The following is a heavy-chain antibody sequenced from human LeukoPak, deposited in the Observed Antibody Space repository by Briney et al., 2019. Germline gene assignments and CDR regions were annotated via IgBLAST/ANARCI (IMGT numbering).Heavy chain of an antibody. D-gene: IGHD6-19*01. CDR2: ISPDSGGT. Sequence: ASVKVSCKASGYTFTGYYIHWVRQAPGQGLEWMGWISPDSGGTNYAQKFQGRVTMTRDTSIRTAYMELSRLRSDDTAVYYCARSLSIAVQSLNWPSLRNYYYYYMDVWGKGTTVTVSS. CDR3: ARSLSIAVQSLNWPSLRNYYYYYMDV. J-gene: IGHJ6*03. V-gene: IGHV1-2*02. CDR1: GYTFTGYY.